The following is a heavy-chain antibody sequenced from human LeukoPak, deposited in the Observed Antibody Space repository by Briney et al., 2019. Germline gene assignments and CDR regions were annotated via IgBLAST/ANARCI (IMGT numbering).Heavy chain of an antibody. D-gene: IGHD2-2*01. V-gene: IGHV3-48*02. J-gene: IGHJ4*02. CDR2: ISSSSSTI. Sequence: HAGGSLRLSCAGSGLTFSTYDMNWVRQAPGKGLEWVAYISSSSSTIYYAAAVRGRFTVSRDDAKRSVFLQMNSLGDEDSAVYYCARVDCSSSSCLQMEYWGRGTLVTVSS. CDR1: GLTFSTYD. CDR3: ARVDCSSSSCLQMEY.